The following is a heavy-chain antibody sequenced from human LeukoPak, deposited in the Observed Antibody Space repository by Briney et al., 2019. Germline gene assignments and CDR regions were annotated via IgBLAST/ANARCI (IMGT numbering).Heavy chain of an antibody. CDR1: GYTFTSYG. CDR2: IIPIFGTA. V-gene: IGHV1-69*05. D-gene: IGHD4-23*01. Sequence: SVKVSCKASGYTFTSYGISWVRQAPGQGLEWMGGIIPIFGTANYAQKFQGRVTITTDESTSTAYMELSSLRSEDTAVYYCARVGGNGPRYWFDPWGQGTPVTVSS. CDR3: ARVGGNGPRYWFDP. J-gene: IGHJ5*02.